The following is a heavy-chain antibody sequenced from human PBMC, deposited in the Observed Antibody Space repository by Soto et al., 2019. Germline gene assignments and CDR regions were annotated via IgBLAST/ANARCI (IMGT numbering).Heavy chain of an antibody. Sequence: QVQLVQSGAEVKKPGASVKVSCKASGYTFSTYGISWVRQAPGKGLGWMGWINGYNGNTNYAPQLQGRITITTDTSTTTAYMELRSLRSDDTAVYYCARMGDVPYYYYGMDVWGQGTTVTVSS. CDR3: ARMGDVPYYYYGMDV. D-gene: IGHD3-16*01. CDR2: INGYNGNT. CDR1: GYTFSTYG. V-gene: IGHV1-18*01. J-gene: IGHJ6*02.